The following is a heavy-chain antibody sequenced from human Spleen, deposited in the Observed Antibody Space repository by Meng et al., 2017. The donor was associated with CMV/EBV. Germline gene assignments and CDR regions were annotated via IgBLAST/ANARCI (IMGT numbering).Heavy chain of an antibody. Sequence: ASGFTFIAYSMNWVRQAPGKGLEWLSSISSSSSYINYADSVKGRFTISRDNTKNSLYLQMNSLRAEDTAVYYCVRVYYGDNVDYFDYWGQGTLVTVSS. D-gene: IGHD4-17*01. CDR1: GFTFIAYS. J-gene: IGHJ4*02. CDR3: VRVYYGDNVDYFDY. CDR2: ISSSSSYI. V-gene: IGHV3-21*01.